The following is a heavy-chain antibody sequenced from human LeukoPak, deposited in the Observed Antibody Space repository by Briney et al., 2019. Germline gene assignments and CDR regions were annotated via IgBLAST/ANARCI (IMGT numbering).Heavy chain of an antibody. CDR2: IRYDGSNK. D-gene: IGHD3-10*01. V-gene: IGHV3-30*02. Sequence: GGSLRLSCAASGFTFSSYGMHWVRQAPGKGLEWVAFIRYDGSNKYYADSVKGRFTISRDNSKNTLYLQMNSLRAEDTAVYYCAKVRYYYGSGSYVDYWGQGTLVTVSS. CDR1: GFTFSSYG. CDR3: AKVRYYYGSGSYVDY. J-gene: IGHJ4*02.